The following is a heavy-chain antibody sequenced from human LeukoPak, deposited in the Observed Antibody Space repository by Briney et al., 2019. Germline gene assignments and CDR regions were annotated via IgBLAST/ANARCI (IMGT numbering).Heavy chain of an antibody. CDR2: IYHSGST. D-gene: IGHD2-15*01. J-gene: IGHJ4*02. CDR3: VGYCSGGSCYGVDY. CDR1: GLTFSNVW. Sequence: PGGSLRLSCAVSGLTFSNVWMSWVRQAPGKGLEWIGEIYHSGSTNYNPSLKSRVTISVDKSKNQFSLKLSSVTAADTAVYYCVGYCSGGSCYGVDYWGQGTLVTVSS. V-gene: IGHV4-4*02.